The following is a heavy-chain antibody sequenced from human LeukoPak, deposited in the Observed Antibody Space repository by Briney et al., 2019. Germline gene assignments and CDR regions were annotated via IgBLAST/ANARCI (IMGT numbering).Heavy chain of an antibody. V-gene: IGHV1-2*02. CDR2: INPNSGGT. J-gene: IGHJ6*03. CDR3: ARVSWAVAGLLGMDV. Sequence: ASVKVSCKASGYTFTDFYIHWVRQAPGQGLEWMGWINPNSGGTKYAQKFQARVTMTRDTSISTLYMELSRLKSDDTAVYYCARVSWAVAGLLGMDVWGKGTTVTVSS. CDR1: GYTFTDFY. D-gene: IGHD6-19*01.